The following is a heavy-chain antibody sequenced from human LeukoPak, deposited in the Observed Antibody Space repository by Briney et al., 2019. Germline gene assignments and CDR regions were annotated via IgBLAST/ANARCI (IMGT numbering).Heavy chain of an antibody. V-gene: IGHV4-4*07. CDR2: IYTSGST. CDR1: GGSIRSDY. D-gene: IGHD3-22*01. Sequence: SETLSLTCIVSGGSIRSDYWSWIRQPAGKGLEWIGRIYTSGSTNYNPSLKSRVTMSVNTSKNQFSLKLSSVTAADTAVYYCARGYFYDSSVYFDYWGQGTLVIVAA. CDR3: ARGYFYDSSVYFDY. J-gene: IGHJ4*02.